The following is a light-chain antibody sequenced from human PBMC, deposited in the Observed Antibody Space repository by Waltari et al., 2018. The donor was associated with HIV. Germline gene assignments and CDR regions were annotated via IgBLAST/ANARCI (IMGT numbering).Light chain of an antibody. Sequence: EILMTQFPATLSVSPGARATLSCRASQSVSSNLAWYQQKPGQAPRLLVYDASTRATGIPARFSGSGSGTEFTLTISSLQSEDFAVYYCQQYNNWPPRDTFGQGTKLEIK. CDR3: QQYNNWPPRDT. V-gene: IGKV3-15*01. CDR2: DAS. J-gene: IGKJ2*01. CDR1: QSVSSN.